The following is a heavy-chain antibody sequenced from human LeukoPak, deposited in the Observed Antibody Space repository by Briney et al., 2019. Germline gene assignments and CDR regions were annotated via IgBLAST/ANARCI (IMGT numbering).Heavy chain of an antibody. V-gene: IGHV3-30*03. J-gene: IGHJ5*02. D-gene: IGHD2-2*02. CDR3: TTEIVVASGAILNNWFDP. CDR2: ISYDGSNK. Sequence: GGSLRLSCAASGFTFSSYGMYWVRQAPGKGLEWVALISYDGSNKYYADSVKGRLTISRDNSKNTLYLQMNSLKTEDTAVYYCTTEIVVASGAILNNWFDPWGQGTLATVSS. CDR1: GFTFSSYG.